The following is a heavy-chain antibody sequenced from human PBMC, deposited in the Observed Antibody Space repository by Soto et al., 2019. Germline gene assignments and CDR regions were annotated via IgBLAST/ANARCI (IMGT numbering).Heavy chain of an antibody. CDR3: ATSDSSGYPINSFDY. Sequence: QVQLVQSGAEVKKPGSSVKVSCKASGGTFSSYAISWVRQAPGQGLEWRGGIIPIFVTANYAQKFKGRVTITADKSTSTAYMELTSLRSEDTALYYCATSDSSGYPINSFDYWGQGTLVTVSS. J-gene: IGHJ4*02. V-gene: IGHV1-69*06. CDR2: IIPIFVTA. D-gene: IGHD3-22*01. CDR1: GGTFSSYA.